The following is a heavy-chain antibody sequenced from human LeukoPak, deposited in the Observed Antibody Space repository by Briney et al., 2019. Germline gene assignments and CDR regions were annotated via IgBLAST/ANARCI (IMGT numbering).Heavy chain of an antibody. Sequence: GRSLRLSCAASGFTFSSHSMNWVRQAPGKGLEWVSYISSSSSAIYYADSVKGRFTISRDNAKNSLYLQMNSLRAEDTAVYYRARGAYYYEDWGQGTLVTVSS. J-gene: IGHJ4*02. D-gene: IGHD3-22*01. V-gene: IGHV3-48*01. CDR2: ISSSSSAI. CDR1: GFTFSSHS. CDR3: ARGAYYYED.